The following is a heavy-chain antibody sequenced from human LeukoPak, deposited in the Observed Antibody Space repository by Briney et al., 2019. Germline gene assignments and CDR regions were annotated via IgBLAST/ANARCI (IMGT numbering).Heavy chain of an antibody. V-gene: IGHV1-8*02. J-gene: IGHJ4*02. D-gene: IGHD3-22*01. CDR2: INPNSGVS. CDR3: ARGAPPTYYDSRGYLDY. Sequence: GASVKVSCKASGGTFSSYAISWVRQAPGQGLEWMGWINPNSGVSNYAQKFQGRVTMTRDTSTSTVYMELSSLTSEDTAVYYCARGAPPTYYDSRGYLDYWGQGTQVTVSS. CDR1: GGTFSSYA.